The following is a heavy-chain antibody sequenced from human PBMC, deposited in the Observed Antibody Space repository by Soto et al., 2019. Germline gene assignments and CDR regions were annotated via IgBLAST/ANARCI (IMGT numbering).Heavy chain of an antibody. CDR3: ARSNCGGDCYRDYYYYYGMDV. J-gene: IGHJ6*02. CDR1: GGSVSSVSYY. V-gene: IGHV4-61*01. D-gene: IGHD2-21*02. CDR2: IYYSGST. Sequence: PSETLSLTCTVSGGSVSSVSYYWSWIRQPPGKGLEWIGYIYYSGSTNYNPSLKSRVTISVDTSKNQFSLKLSSVTAADTAVYYCARSNCGGDCYRDYYYYYGMDVWGQGTTVTVSS.